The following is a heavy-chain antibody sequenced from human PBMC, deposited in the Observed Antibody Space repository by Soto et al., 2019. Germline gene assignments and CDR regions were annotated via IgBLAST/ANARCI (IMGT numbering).Heavy chain of an antibody. CDR1: GFTFSSYG. CDR2: ISYDGSNK. D-gene: IGHD3-3*01. J-gene: IGHJ4*02. CDR3: AKGRVNYDFWSGYYLYVKYLDY. Sequence: QVQLVESGGGVVQPGRSLRLSCAASGFTFSSYGMHWVRQAPGKGLEWVAVISYDGSNKYYADSVKGRFTISRDNSKNTLYLQMNSLRAEDTAVYYCAKGRVNYDFWSGYYLYVKYLDYWGQGTLVTVSA. V-gene: IGHV3-30*18.